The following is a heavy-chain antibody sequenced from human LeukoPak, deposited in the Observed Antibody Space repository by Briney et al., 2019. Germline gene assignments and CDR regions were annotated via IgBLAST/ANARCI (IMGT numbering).Heavy chain of an antibody. CDR1: GYTFTGYY. Sequence: ASVKVSCKASGYTFTGYYMHWVRQAPGQGLEWMGWMNPNSGNTGYAQKFQGRVTMTRNTSISTAYMELSSLRSEDTAVYYCARVRSLRTGYSSSWYYFDYWGQGTLVTVSS. D-gene: IGHD6-13*01. CDR2: MNPNSGNT. CDR3: ARVRSLRTGYSSSWYYFDY. V-gene: IGHV1-8*02. J-gene: IGHJ4*02.